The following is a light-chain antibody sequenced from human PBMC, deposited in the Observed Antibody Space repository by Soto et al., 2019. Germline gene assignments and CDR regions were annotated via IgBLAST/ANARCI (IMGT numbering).Light chain of an antibody. V-gene: IGKV3-11*01. J-gene: IGKJ4*01. Sequence: EIELTQSPATLSLSPGERATLSCRASQSVSRFLVWYQQKPGQAPRLLIYDAVNRVTGIPARFSGSGSGTDSTLTISSLQPEDFAVYYCQHRSNWPRLTFGGGTKVEIK. CDR1: QSVSRF. CDR2: DAV. CDR3: QHRSNWPRLT.